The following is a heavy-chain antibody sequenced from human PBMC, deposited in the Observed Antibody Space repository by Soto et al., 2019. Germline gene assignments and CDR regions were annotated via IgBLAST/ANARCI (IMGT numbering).Heavy chain of an antibody. CDR1: GFTFSSYG. CDR2: ISHDGSNK. CDR3: AKDLYYYDSRGHLFDS. J-gene: IGHJ4*02. Sequence: PGGSLRLSCSASGFTFSSYGMHWVRQAPGKGLEWVSVISHDGSNKYYADSVKGRFTISRDNSKNTLYLQMNSLRAEDTAVYYCAKDLYYYDSRGHLFDSWAQGTLVTVSS. V-gene: IGHV3-30*18. D-gene: IGHD3-22*01.